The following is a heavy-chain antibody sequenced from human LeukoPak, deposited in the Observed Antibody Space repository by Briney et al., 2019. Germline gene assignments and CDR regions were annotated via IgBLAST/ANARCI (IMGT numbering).Heavy chain of an antibody. CDR3: AIGYSSSWSLEYTWFDP. V-gene: IGHV1-18*01. J-gene: IGHJ5*02. CDR2: ISAYNGNT. CDR1: GYTFTSYG. D-gene: IGHD6-13*01. Sequence: GASVKVSCKASGYTFTSYGVSWVRQAPGQGLEWMGWISAYNGNTNYAQKLQGRVTMTTETYTSTAYMELRSLRSDDTAVYYCAIGYSSSWSLEYTWFDPWGQGTLVTVSS.